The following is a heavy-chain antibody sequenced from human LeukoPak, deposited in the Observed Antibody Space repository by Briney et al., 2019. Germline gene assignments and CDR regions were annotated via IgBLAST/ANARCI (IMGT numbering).Heavy chain of an antibody. V-gene: IGHV3-23*01. Sequence: GPLRLSCAASGFSISSYAMSWVRQAPGKGLEWVSGISGSGGSTDNAGSVKGRFSIPRDNSRNTVYLQMSNLRAEDTALYYCAKHPVDYVDYGGSYYFVCWGQGTIVSVCS. J-gene: IGHJ4*02. D-gene: IGHD4/OR15-4a*01. CDR1: GFSISSYA. CDR2: ISGSGGST. CDR3: AKHPVDYVDYGGSYYFVC.